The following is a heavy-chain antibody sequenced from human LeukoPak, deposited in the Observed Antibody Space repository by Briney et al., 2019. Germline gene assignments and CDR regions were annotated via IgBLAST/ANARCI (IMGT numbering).Heavy chain of an antibody. CDR1: GGSISSYY. Sequence: SETLSLTCTVSGGSISSYYWSWIRQPAGKGLEWIGRIYTSGSTNYNPSLKSRVTMSVDTSKTRFSLKLSSVTAADTAVYYCARGSYGSGSYHLYYYYGMDVWGQGTTVTVSS. CDR3: ARGSYGSGSYHLYYYYGMDV. CDR2: IYTSGST. D-gene: IGHD3-10*01. J-gene: IGHJ6*02. V-gene: IGHV4-4*07.